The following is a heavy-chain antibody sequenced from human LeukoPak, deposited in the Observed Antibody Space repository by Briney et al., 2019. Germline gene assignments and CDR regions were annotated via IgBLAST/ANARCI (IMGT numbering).Heavy chain of an antibody. CDR1: GDCVSSTGAG. Sequence: SQTLSLTCAISGDCVSSTGAGWNWIRQSPSRGLEWLGRTYYRSKWYNEYAFSVRRRITINPDTSKNQFSLQLTSVTPEDTAVYYCARDISFDTWGQGTLVTVSS. V-gene: IGHV6-1*01. CDR2: TYYRSKWYN. J-gene: IGHJ5*02. CDR3: ARDISFDT. D-gene: IGHD3-9*01.